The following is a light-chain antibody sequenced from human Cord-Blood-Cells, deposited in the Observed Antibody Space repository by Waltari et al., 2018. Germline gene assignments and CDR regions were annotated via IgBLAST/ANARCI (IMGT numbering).Light chain of an antibody. V-gene: IGLV2-11*01. Sequence: QSALTKPRSVSGSPGQSVTISCTGTSSDVGGYNYVSWYQQHPGKAPKLMIYDVSKRPSGVPDRFSGSKSGNTASLTISGLQAEDEADYYCCSYAGSYIYVVFGGGTKLTVL. CDR1: SSDVGGYNY. CDR2: DVS. CDR3: CSYAGSYIYVV. J-gene: IGLJ2*01.